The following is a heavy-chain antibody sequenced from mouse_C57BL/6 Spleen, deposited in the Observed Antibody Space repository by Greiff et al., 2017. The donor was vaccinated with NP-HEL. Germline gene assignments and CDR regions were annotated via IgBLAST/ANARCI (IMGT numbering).Heavy chain of an antibody. D-gene: IGHD1-1*02. CDR1: GYTFTSYT. Sequence: QVQLQQSGAELARPGASVKMSCKASGYTFTSYTMHWVKQRPGQGLEWIGYINPSSGYTKYNQKFKDKATLTAEKSSSTAYMQLSSLPSEDSAVYYCAREGYYAHDEGAMDYWGQGTSVTVSS. J-gene: IGHJ4*01. CDR3: AREGYYAHDEGAMDY. CDR2: INPSSGYT. V-gene: IGHV1-4*01.